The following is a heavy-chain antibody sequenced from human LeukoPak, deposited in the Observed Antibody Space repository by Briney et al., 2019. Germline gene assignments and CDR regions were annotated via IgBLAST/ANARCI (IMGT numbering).Heavy chain of an antibody. CDR2: IQSVSLTI. J-gene: IGHJ4*02. D-gene: IGHD6-19*01. Sequence: GGSLRLSCAASGFTVSSNYMSWVRQVPGKGLEWVSYIQSVSLTIYYLDSVKGRFTISRDNAKNSLFLQMNSLRVEDTAVYYCARGLYRYSSGWHFDYWGQGILVTVSS. CDR1: GFTVSSNY. V-gene: IGHV3-48*04. CDR3: ARGLYRYSSGWHFDY.